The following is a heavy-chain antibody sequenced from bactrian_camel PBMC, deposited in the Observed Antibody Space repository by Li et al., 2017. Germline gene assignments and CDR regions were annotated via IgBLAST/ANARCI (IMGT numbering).Heavy chain of an antibody. CDR1: GFTFSKYW. Sequence: QLVESGGGLVQPGGSLTLSCAASGFTFSKYWMNWVRQAPGKGLEWVSTINSDGGITYYADSVKGRFTVSRDNANNLMYLQMNSLKTEDTAMYYCTSPSESGWSDFIYWGQGTQVTVS. V-gene: IGHV3S25*01. CDR3: TSPSESGWSDFIY. D-gene: IGHD2*01. J-gene: IGHJ4*01. CDR2: INSDGGIT.